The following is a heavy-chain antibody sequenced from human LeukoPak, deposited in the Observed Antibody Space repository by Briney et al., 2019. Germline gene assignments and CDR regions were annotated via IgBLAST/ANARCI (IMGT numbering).Heavy chain of an antibody. CDR3: AGYFGDYVGYFDY. J-gene: IGHJ4*02. Sequence: SETLSLTCTVSGGSIRGYYWSWIRQPPGKGLEWIGYIYYSGSTNNNPSLRSRVTMSVDTSKNQFSLKLSSVTAGDTALYFCAGYFGDYVGYFDYWGQGTLVTVSS. CDR1: GGSIRGYY. D-gene: IGHD4-17*01. CDR2: IYYSGST. V-gene: IGHV4-59*01.